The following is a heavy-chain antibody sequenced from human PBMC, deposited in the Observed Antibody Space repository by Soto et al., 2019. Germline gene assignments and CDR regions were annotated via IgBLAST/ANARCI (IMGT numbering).Heavy chain of an antibody. CDR3: GRAFFSGRIQLRLESKVAAFDI. J-gene: IGHJ3*02. CDR2: INPSGGST. CDR1: GYTFTSYY. V-gene: IGHV1-46*01. D-gene: IGHD5-18*01. Sequence: ASVKVSCKAFGYTFTSYYMHWVRQAPGQGLEWMGIINPSGGSTSYAQKFQGRVTMTRDTSTSTVYMELSSLRSEDTAVYYCGRAFFSGRIQLRLESKVAAFDIWGQGTMVTVSS.